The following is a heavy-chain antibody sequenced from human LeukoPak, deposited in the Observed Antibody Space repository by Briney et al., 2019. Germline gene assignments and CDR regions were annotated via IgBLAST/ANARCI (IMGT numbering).Heavy chain of an antibody. V-gene: IGHV3-21*01. CDR2: IRTSSHYI. CDR3: ARDQCSTTTCPIDY. Sequence: KSGGSLRLSCAASGFTFSIYTMNWVRQAPGKGLEWVSSIRTSSHYIYYADSVKGRVTISRDNAKSSLYLQLDSLRAEDTAVYYCARDQCSTTTCPIDYWGQGTLVTVAS. D-gene: IGHD2-2*01. J-gene: IGHJ4*02. CDR1: GFTFSIYT.